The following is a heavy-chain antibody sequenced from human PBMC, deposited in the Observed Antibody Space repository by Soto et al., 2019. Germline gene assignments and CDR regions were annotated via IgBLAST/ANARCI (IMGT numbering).Heavy chain of an antibody. CDR1: GFGFSNFA. Sequence: EVRVLDSGGGLVQPGGSLRLTCAASGFGFSNFAMAWVRQAPGKGFEWVSVISSGGHTANYADSVKGRFTISRDNYRNTVVLQMNRLRADDTAVYHCAKVRGGGFGDALDYWGQGTLVTVSP. V-gene: IGHV3-23*01. D-gene: IGHD3-16*01. CDR3: AKVRGGGFGDALDY. CDR2: ISSGGHTA. J-gene: IGHJ4*02.